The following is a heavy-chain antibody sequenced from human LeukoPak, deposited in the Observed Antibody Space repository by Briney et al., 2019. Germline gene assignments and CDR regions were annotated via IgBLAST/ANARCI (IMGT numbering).Heavy chain of an antibody. CDR1: GFTFRTYS. J-gene: IGHJ4*02. Sequence: PGGSLRLSCAASGFTFRTYSMNWVRQAPGKGLEWVSSITGSSDFMSYADSVKGRFTISRDNARNSLYLQLNSLRAEDTAVYYCAGDFSLSRSSDYWGQGTLVTVSP. CDR2: ITGSSDFM. V-gene: IGHV3-21*06. CDR3: AGDFSLSRSSDY. D-gene: IGHD2-15*01.